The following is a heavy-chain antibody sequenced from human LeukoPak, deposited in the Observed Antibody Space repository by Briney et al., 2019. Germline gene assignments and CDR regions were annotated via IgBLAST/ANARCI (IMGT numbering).Heavy chain of an antibody. CDR2: MNPNSGNT. D-gene: IGHD3-22*01. CDR1: GYTFTSYD. Sequence: ASVKVSCKASGYTFTSYDINWVRQATGQGLEWMGWMNPNSGNTGYAQKFQGRVTMTRNTSISTACMELSSLRSEDTAVYYCARGLYYDSSGYYGSSDYWGQGTLVTVSS. J-gene: IGHJ4*02. CDR3: ARGLYYDSSGYYGSSDY. V-gene: IGHV1-8*01.